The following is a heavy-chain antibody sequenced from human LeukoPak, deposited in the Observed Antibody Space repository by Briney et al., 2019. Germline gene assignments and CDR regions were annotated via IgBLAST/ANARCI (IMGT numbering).Heavy chain of an antibody. CDR2: MSFDGSNQ. Sequence: PGGSLRLSCAASGFTFSGYGMHWVRQAPGKGLEWVALMSFDGSNQYYADSVKGRFTISRDNSKNTLYLHMNSLRADDTAVYYCARRPLYGAIASDVFDIWGQGTMVTVFS. V-gene: IGHV3-30*03. J-gene: IGHJ3*02. D-gene: IGHD4/OR15-4a*01. CDR3: ARRPLYGAIASDVFDI. CDR1: GFTFSGYG.